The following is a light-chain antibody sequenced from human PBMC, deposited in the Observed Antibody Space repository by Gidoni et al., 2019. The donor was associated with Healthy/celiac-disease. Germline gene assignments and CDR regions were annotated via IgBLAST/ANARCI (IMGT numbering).Light chain of an antibody. J-gene: IGLJ1*01. Sequence: QSARTQTASVSGSPGQSITISCTGTSRDVGGYNYVSWYQQHPGKAPKLMIYDVSNRPSGVSNRFSGSKSGNTASLTISGLQAEDEADYYCSSYTSSSTYVFGTGTKVTVL. CDR2: DVS. V-gene: IGLV2-14*03. CDR3: SSYTSSSTYV. CDR1: SRDVGGYNY.